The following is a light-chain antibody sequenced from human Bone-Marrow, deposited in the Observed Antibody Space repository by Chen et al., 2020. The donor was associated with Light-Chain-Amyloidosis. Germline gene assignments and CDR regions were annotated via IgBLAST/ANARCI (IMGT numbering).Light chain of an antibody. CDR1: DFPTDY. CDR3: QSADSSVTYAVI. Sequence: SYELTLPPSVSVSPGPTPRITSSGDDFPTDYAYWYQQKPGQAPVLVIHRDTERHLRNSDRFSGSSSGTTATLSISVVQAEAEADYHCQSADSSVTYAVIFGRGTKLTVL. CDR2: RDT. V-gene: IGLV3-25*03. J-gene: IGLJ2*01.